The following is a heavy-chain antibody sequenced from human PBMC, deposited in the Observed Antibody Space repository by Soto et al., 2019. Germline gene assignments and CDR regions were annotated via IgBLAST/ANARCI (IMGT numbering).Heavy chain of an antibody. V-gene: IGHV3-30*18. CDR3: AKGPSGSYYHLYYFDY. CDR1: GFTFSSYG. CDR2: ISYDGSNK. Sequence: GGSLRLSCAASGFTFSSYGMHWVRQAPGKGLEWVAVISYDGSNKYYADSVKGRFTISRDNSKNTLYLQMNSLRAEDTAVYYCAKGPSGSYYHLYYFDYWGQGTLVTVSS. D-gene: IGHD1-26*01. J-gene: IGHJ4*02.